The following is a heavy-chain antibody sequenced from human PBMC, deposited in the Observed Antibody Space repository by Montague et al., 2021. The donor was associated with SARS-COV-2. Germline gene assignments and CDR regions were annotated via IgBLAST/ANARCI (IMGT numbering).Heavy chain of an antibody. Sequence: SETLSLTCTVSGGSISSSSYYWGWIRQPPGKGLEWIGCMYYSGSTYYNPSLKSRVTISVDTSKNQFSLKLSSVTAADTAVYYCARFPTSYYYYSKAAPATPDAFDIWGQGTMVTVSS. D-gene: IGHD3-22*01. CDR2: MYYSGST. CDR3: ARFPTSYYYYSKAAPATPDAFDI. J-gene: IGHJ3*02. V-gene: IGHV4-39*01. CDR1: GGSISSSSYY.